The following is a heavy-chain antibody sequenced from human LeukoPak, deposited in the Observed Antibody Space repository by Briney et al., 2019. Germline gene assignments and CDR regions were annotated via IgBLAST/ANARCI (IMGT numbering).Heavy chain of an antibody. CDR1: GFTVSSNY. CDR3: AKDQGITGTTPLDY. CDR2: IYSGGST. J-gene: IGHJ4*02. D-gene: IGHD1-7*01. V-gene: IGHV3-53*01. Sequence: PGGSLRLSCAASGFTVSSNYMSWVRQAPGKGLEWVSVIYSGGSTYYADSVKGRFTISRDNSKNTLYLQMNSLRAEDTAVYYCAKDQGITGTTPLDYWGQGTLVTVSS.